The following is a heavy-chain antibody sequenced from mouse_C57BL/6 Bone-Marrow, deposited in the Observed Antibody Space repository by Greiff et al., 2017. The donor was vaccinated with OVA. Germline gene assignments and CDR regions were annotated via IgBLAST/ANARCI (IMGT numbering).Heavy chain of an antibody. CDR2: IYPGSGST. J-gene: IGHJ1*03. CDR3: ARNPTVVAPYFDV. CDR1: GYTFTSYW. D-gene: IGHD1-1*01. Sequence: QVHVKQPGAELVKPGASVKMSCKASGYTFTSYWITWVKQRPGQGLEWIGDIYPGSGSTNYNEKFKSKATLTVDTSSSTAYMQLSSLTSEDSAVYYCARNPTVVAPYFDVWGTGTTVTVSS. V-gene: IGHV1-55*01.